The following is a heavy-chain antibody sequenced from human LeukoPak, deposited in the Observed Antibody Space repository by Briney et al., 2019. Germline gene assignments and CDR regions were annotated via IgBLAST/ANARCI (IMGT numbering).Heavy chain of an antibody. CDR3: ARVRYDSSGYYLVY. Sequence: ASVTVSCTASGYTFTGYYMHWVRQAPGQGLEGMGWINPNSGGTNYAQKFQGRVTMTRDTSISTAYMELSRLRSDDTAVYYCARVRYDSSGYYLVYWGQGTLVTVSS. J-gene: IGHJ4*02. V-gene: IGHV1-2*02. CDR1: GYTFTGYY. CDR2: INPNSGGT. D-gene: IGHD3-22*01.